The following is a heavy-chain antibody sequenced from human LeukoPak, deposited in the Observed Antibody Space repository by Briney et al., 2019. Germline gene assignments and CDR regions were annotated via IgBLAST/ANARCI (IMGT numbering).Heavy chain of an antibody. CDR2: IYHSGST. D-gene: IGHD6-13*01. J-gene: IGHJ4*02. V-gene: IGHV4-38-2*02. CDR3: ARGLRQQLVRRGPFDY. CDR1: GYSISSGYY. Sequence: PSETLSLTCTVSGYSISSGYYWGWIRQPPGKGLEWIGSIYHSGSTYYNPSLKSRVTISVDTSKNQFSLKLSSVTAADTAVYYCARGLRQQLVRRGPFDYWGQGTLVTVSS.